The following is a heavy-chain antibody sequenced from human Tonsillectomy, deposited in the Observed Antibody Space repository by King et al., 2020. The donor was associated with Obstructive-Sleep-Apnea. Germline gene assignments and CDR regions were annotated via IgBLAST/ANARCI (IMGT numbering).Heavy chain of an antibody. J-gene: IGHJ4*02. CDR1: GGSTSTSSDN. CDR2: SYYSGNT. Sequence: GRGEASGTLARTCSGAGGSTSTSSDNWGWTRPPAGEGLGWIASSYYSGNTYYNPSLKSRVTLSVDTSKNQFSLKLNSVTAADTAVYYCAGEPHGGGYDVHYFGSRGLGTLVPVS. CDR3: AGEPHGGGYDVHYFGS. D-gene: IGHD5-12*01. V-gene: IGHV4-39*07.